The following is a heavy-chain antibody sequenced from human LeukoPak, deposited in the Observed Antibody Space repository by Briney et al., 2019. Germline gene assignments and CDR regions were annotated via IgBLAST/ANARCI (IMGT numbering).Heavy chain of an antibody. CDR1: GYTFTGYY. J-gene: IGHJ5*02. Sequence: GASVKVSCKASGYTFTGYYMHWVRQAPGQGLVWMGWINPNSGGTNYAQKFQGRVTMTRDTSISTAYMELSRLRSDDTAVYYCARAIVGATNWFDPWGQGTLVTVSS. D-gene: IGHD1-26*01. CDR3: ARAIVGATNWFDP. CDR2: INPNSGGT. V-gene: IGHV1-2*02.